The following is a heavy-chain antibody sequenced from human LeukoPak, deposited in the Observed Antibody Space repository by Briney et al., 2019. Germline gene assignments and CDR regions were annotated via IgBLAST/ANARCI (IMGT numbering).Heavy chain of an antibody. CDR1: GYSFTIYW. V-gene: IGHV5-51*01. Sequence: GESLKISCKGSGYSFTIYWIGWVRQMPGKGLEWMGIIYPGDSDTRYSPSFQGQVSISADKSISTAYLQWSSLKASDTAMYYCARHARRPYYYDSSGYPDYWGQGILVTVSS. D-gene: IGHD3-22*01. CDR2: IYPGDSDT. J-gene: IGHJ4*02. CDR3: ARHARRPYYYDSSGYPDY.